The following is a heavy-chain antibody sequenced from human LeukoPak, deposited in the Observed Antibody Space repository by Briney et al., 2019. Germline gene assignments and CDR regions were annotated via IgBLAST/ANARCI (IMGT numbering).Heavy chain of an antibody. J-gene: IGHJ4*02. CDR1: GYSFTSYW. D-gene: IGHD1-26*01. CDR3: ARKGLSGSYYYFDY. V-gene: IGHV5-51*01. CDR2: IYPGDSDT. Sequence: GGCLKISCKGSGYSFTSYWVGWGRQMPGEGLEWMGIIYPGDSDTRYSAPVQRHVTISADNSISTAYLQGSSLKASDTAMYYCARKGLSGSYYYFDYWGQGTLVTVSS.